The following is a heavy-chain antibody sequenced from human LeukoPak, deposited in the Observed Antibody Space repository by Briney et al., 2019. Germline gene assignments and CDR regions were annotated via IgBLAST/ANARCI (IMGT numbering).Heavy chain of an antibody. CDR3: AILGPNLDAFDI. D-gene: IGHD4/OR15-4a*01. CDR2: ISYDGITE. J-gene: IGHJ3*02. V-gene: IGHV3-30*04. CDR1: GFAFSSSA. Sequence: GGSLRLSCEASGFAFSSSAMHWVRQAPGKGLEWVSLISYDGITEDYSDSVKGRFTISRDNFKNTLFLQMHSLRDEDTAVYYCAILGPNLDAFDIWGQGTMVTVSS.